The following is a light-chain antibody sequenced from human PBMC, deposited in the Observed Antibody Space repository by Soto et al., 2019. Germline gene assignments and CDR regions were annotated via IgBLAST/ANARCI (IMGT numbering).Light chain of an antibody. CDR2: EVT. CDR1: SSDVGAYNS. J-gene: IGLJ1*01. CDR3: SSYTRSSTFV. Sequence: QSFLTQPASVSGSPGQSITIACTGTSSDVGAYNSVSWYQQEPGKAPKLMIYEVTNRPSGVSNRFSGSKSANTASLTISGLQAEDEADYYCSSYTRSSTFVFGTGTKVTVL. V-gene: IGLV2-14*01.